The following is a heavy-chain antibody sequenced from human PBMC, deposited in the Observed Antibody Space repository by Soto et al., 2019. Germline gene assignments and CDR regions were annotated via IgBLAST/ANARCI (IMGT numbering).Heavy chain of an antibody. J-gene: IGHJ4*02. CDR3: ARDRGHIEMTRSYFDY. CDR1: GFTFSSYG. V-gene: IGHV3-33*01. D-gene: IGHD2-2*01. Sequence: GGSLRLSCAASGFTFSSYGMHWVRQAPGKGLEWVAVIWYDGSNKYYADSVKGRFTISRDNSKNTLYLQMNSLRAEDTAVYYCARDRGHIEMTRSYFDYWGQGTLVTVSS. CDR2: IWYDGSNK.